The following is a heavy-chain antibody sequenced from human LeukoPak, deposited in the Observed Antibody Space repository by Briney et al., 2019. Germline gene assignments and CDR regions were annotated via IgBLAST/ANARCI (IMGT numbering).Heavy chain of an antibody. D-gene: IGHD1-7*01. CDR2: ISSSSSYI. J-gene: IGHJ4*02. CDR3: ARAHNWKYGSFDF. CDR1: GFTFSSYS. Sequence: GGSLRLSCAASGFTFSSYSMNWVRQAPGKGLEWVSCISSSSSYIYYADSVKGRFTISRDNAKNSLYLQMNSLRAEDTAVYYCARAHNWKYGSFDFWGQGTLVTVSS. V-gene: IGHV3-21*01.